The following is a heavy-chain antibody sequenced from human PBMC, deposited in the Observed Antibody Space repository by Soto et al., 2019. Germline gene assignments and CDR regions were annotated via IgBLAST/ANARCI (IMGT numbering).Heavy chain of an antibody. CDR2: IYHSGST. CDR1: GGSISSGGYS. CDR3: XXXXXXXNDY. V-gene: IGHV4-30-2*01. J-gene: IGHJ4*02. Sequence: QLQLQESGSGLVKPSQTLSLTCAVSGGSISSGGYSWSWIRQPPGKGLEWIGYIYHSGSTYYNPSLKSRVTIXVDRXXNQXXXXXXXXXXXXXXXXXXXXXXXXXNDYXGQGTLVTVSS.